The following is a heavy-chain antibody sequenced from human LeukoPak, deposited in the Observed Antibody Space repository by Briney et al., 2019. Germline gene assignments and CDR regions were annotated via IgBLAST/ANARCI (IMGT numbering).Heavy chain of an antibody. J-gene: IGHJ4*02. CDR2: LDQDGSEI. CDR1: GFTFSNHW. CDR3: ARRYYYDSSSDFGS. V-gene: IGHV3-7*01. D-gene: IGHD3-22*01. Sequence: PGGSLRLSCAASGFTFSNHWMSWVRQAPGKGLEWVANLDQDGSEIYYVDSVKGRFTISRDNAKNSLYLQMNSLRAEDTAVYYCARRYYYDSSSDFGSWGQGTLVTVSS.